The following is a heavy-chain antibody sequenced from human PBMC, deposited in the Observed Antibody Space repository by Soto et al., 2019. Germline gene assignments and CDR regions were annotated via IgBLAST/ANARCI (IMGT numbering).Heavy chain of an antibody. CDR1: GGSISSYY. Sequence: SETLSLTCTVSGGSISSYYWSWIRQPPGKGLEWIGYIYYSGSTNYNPSPKSRVTISVDTSKNQFSLKLSSVTAADTAVYYCARSGITGTTGYFDYWGQGTLVTVSS. J-gene: IGHJ4*02. CDR2: IYYSGST. CDR3: ARSGITGTTGYFDY. D-gene: IGHD1-7*01. V-gene: IGHV4-59*01.